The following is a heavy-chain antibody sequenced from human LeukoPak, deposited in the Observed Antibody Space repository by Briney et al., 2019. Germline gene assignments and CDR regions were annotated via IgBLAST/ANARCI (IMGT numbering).Heavy chain of an antibody. D-gene: IGHD4-23*01. V-gene: IGHV4-4*07. CDR1: GGSISSYY. Sequence: SETLSLTCTVSGGSISSYYWSWIRQPAGKGLEWIGRIYTSGSTNYNPSLKSRVTMSVDTSKNQFSLKLSSVTAADTAVYYCARESLNYGGNRILDYWGQGALVIVSS. J-gene: IGHJ4*02. CDR2: IYTSGST. CDR3: ARESLNYGGNRILDY.